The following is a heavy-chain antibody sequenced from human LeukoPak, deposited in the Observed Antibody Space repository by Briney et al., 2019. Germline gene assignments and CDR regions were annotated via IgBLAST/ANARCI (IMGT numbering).Heavy chain of an antibody. CDR2: IYYSGSA. J-gene: IGHJ4*02. D-gene: IGHD6-13*01. Sequence: SETLSLTCTVSGGSISSYYWSWIRQPPGKGLEWIGYIYYSGSANYNPSLKSRVTISVDTSKNQFSLKLSSVTAADTAVYYCARGSSSWYYFDYWGQGTLVTVSS. CDR3: ARGSSSWYYFDY. V-gene: IGHV4-59*01. CDR1: GGSISSYY.